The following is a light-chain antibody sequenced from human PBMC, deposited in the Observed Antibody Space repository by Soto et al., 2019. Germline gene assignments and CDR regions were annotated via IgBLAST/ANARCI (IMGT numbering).Light chain of an antibody. J-gene: IGKJ5*01. Sequence: EVVMTQSPATLSVSPGERATLSCRASESVSSNLAWYQQRPGQAPRLVIYGASTRATGIPARFSGGGSGTEFTLTISSLQSEDVAVYYCQQYNSWPPITFGQGTRLEIK. CDR1: ESVSSN. V-gene: IGKV3-15*01. CDR2: GAS. CDR3: QQYNSWPPIT.